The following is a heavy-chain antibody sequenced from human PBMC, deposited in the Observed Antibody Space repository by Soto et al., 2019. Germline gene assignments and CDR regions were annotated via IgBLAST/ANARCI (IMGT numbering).Heavy chain of an antibody. CDR2: TYYRSKWYN. CDR3: ARMDIAARPSWFDP. V-gene: IGHV6-1*01. Sequence: KQSQTLSLTCAISGDSVSSNSAAWNWIRQSPSRGLEWLGRTYYRSKWYNDYAVSVKSRITINPDTSKNQFSLQLNSVTPEDTAVYYCARMDIAARPSWFDPWGQGTLVTVSS. J-gene: IGHJ5*02. CDR1: GDSVSSNSAA. D-gene: IGHD6-6*01.